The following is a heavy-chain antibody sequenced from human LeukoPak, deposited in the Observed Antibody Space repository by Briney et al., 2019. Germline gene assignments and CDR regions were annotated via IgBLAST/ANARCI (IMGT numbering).Heavy chain of an antibody. D-gene: IGHD2-2*01. Sequence: GGSLRLSCAASGFTFSSYGMHWVRQAPGKGLEWVAVISYDGSNKYYADSVKGRFTISRDNSKNTLYLQMNSLRAEDTAVYYCAKNYQQNRIPIFDYGGQGTRVTVSS. CDR2: ISYDGSNK. CDR3: AKNYQQNRIPIFDY. CDR1: GFTFSSYG. J-gene: IGHJ4*02. V-gene: IGHV3-30*18.